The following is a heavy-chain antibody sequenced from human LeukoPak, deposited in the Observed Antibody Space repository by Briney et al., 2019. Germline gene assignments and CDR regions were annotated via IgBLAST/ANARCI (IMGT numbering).Heavy chain of an antibody. J-gene: IGHJ5*02. CDR2: IYYSGST. D-gene: IGHD3-10*01. Sequence: SETLSLTCTVSGGSISSYYWSWIRQPPGKGLEWIGYIYYSGSTNYNPSLKSRVTISVDTSKNQFSLKLSSVTAADTAVYYCAKHHYGSGSYYNWFDPWRQGTLVTVSS. V-gene: IGHV4-59*08. CDR3: AKHHYGSGSYYNWFDP. CDR1: GGSISSYY.